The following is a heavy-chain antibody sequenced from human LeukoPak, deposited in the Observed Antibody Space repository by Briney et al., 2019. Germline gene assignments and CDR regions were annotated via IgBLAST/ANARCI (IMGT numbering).Heavy chain of an antibody. D-gene: IGHD3-3*01. V-gene: IGHV4-30-4*08. CDR1: GGSISSGDYY. J-gene: IGHJ6*03. CDR3: ARDRYYDLFRYYYMDV. CDR2: IHYSGST. Sequence: SETLSLTCTVSGGSISSGDYYWSWIRQPPGKGLEWIGYIHYSGSTYYNPSLKSRVTISVDTSKNQFSLKLSSVTAADTAVYYCARDRYYDLFRYYYMDVWGKGTTVTVSS.